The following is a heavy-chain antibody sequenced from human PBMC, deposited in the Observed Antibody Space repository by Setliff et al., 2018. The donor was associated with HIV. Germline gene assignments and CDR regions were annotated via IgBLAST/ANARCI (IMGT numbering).Heavy chain of an antibody. D-gene: IGHD5-18*01. CDR1: GSTFNYYS. CDR3: AKSPNRYSPLDWFDP. Sequence: SLRLSCAASGSTFNYYSMNWVRQAPGKGLEWVSIISSGGSIGYADSVKSRFTISRDNAKNSLYLQMNSLRSEDTALYYCAKSPNRYSPLDWFDPWGQGTLVTVSS. V-gene: IGHV3-9*01. CDR2: ISSGGSI. J-gene: IGHJ5*02.